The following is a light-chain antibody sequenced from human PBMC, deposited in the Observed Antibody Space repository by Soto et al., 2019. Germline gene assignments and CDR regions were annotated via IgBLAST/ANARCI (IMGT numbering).Light chain of an antibody. Sequence: ELVLTQSPATLSLSPGERATLSCRASQSVSSYLAWYQQKPGQAPRLLIYDASNRATGIQARFSGSWSGTDFTLTISRLEPEDFAVYYCQKYGGSQTFGQGTKVDIK. V-gene: IGKV3-11*01. CDR3: QKYGGSQT. CDR1: QSVSSY. CDR2: DAS. J-gene: IGKJ1*01.